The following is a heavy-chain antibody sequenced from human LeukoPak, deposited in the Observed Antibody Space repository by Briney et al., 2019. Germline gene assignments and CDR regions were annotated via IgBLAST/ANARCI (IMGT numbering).Heavy chain of an antibody. D-gene: IGHD2-21*02. Sequence: PGGSLRLSCAASGFTVSSNYMSWVRQAPGKGLEWVSVIYSGGSTYYADSVKGRFTISRDNSKNTLYLQMNSLRAEDTAVYYCATWRVTPDFDHWGQGTLVTVSS. V-gene: IGHV3-53*01. CDR2: IYSGGST. CDR3: ATWRVTPDFDH. J-gene: IGHJ4*02. CDR1: GFTVSSNY.